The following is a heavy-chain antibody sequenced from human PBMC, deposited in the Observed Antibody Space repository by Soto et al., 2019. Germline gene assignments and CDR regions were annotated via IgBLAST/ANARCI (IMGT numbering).Heavy chain of an antibody. CDR1: GFTFSSYW. CDR3: ARPRGNYDFWSGYYANWFDP. D-gene: IGHD3-3*01. Sequence: GGSLRLSCAASGFTFSSYWMSWVRQAPGKGLEWVANIKQDGSEKYYVDSVKGRFTISRDNAKNSLYLQMNSLRAEDTAVYYCARPRGNYDFWSGYYANWFDPWGQGTLVTVSS. J-gene: IGHJ5*02. CDR2: IKQDGSEK. V-gene: IGHV3-7*01.